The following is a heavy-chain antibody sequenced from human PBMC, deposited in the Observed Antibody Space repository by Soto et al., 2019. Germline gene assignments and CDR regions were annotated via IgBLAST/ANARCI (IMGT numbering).Heavy chain of an antibody. D-gene: IGHD2-15*01. CDR2: INSDGSST. V-gene: IGHV3-74*01. CDR3: VRTSLVVAAATREDY. J-gene: IGHJ4*02. Sequence: ELQLVESGGGLVQHGESLRLSCAASGFTISSYWMHWVRQAPGKGLVRVSRINSDGSSTSYAGSVKGRFTISRDNAKNTLYLQMNSLRAEDTAVYYCVRTSLVVAAATREDYWGQGTLVTVSS. CDR1: GFTISSYW.